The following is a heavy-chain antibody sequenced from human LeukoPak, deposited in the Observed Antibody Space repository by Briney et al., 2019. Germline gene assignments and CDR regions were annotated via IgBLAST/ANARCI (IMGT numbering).Heavy chain of an antibody. CDR1: GYTFTSYT. CDR3: AGSQTGGVMDY. Sequence: GASVKVSCKASGYTFTSYTMHWVRQAPGQRLEWMGWIDAGNGDTRYSQKFQGRVTITRDTSASTAYMELSSLRSEDTAVYHCAGSQTGGVMDYWGQGTLVTVSS. V-gene: IGHV1-3*01. D-gene: IGHD3-16*01. J-gene: IGHJ4*02. CDR2: IDAGNGDT.